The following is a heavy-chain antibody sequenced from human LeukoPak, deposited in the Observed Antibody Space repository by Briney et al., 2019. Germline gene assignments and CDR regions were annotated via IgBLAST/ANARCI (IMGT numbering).Heavy chain of an antibody. CDR1: GYTFTSYG. D-gene: IGHD2-21*01. Sequence: ASVKVSCKASGYTFTSYGISWVRQAPGHGLEWMGWISAYDAATNYAQNFQGRVTMTTDTSTSTAYMELRSLRSDDTAVYFCARVPPFFCGADCHHYYFDYWGQGTLVTVSS. J-gene: IGHJ4*02. CDR2: ISAYDAAT. CDR3: ARVPPFFCGADCHHYYFDY. V-gene: IGHV1-18*01.